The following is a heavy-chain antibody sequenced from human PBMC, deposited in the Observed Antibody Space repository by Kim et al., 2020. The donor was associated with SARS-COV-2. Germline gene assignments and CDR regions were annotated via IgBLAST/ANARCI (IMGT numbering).Heavy chain of an antibody. D-gene: IGHD1-7*01. J-gene: IGHJ6*02. V-gene: IGHV3-23*01. CDR2: ISGSGGST. CDR3: AALAGLWGNYLING. CDR1: GFTFSSYA. Sequence: GGSLRLSCAVSGFTFSSYAMSWVRQAPGKGLEWVSTISGSGGSTFYADSVKGRFTISRDNSKNALFLQLNSLRAEDRAVYYCAALAGLWGNYLINGSGQG.